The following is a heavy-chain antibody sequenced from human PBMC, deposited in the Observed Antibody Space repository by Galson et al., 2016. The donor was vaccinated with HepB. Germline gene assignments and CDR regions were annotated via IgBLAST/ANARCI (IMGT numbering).Heavy chain of an antibody. V-gene: IGHV3-9*01. CDR2: IGWNSVNI. J-gene: IGHJ3*01. Sequence: SLRLSCAASGLTFEDYAMHWVRQVPGKGLEWVSGIGWNSVNIGYADSVKGRFTISRDNARNSLYLQMDNLRLEDTALYYCAKDDAFDVWGQGTMVIVSS. CDR1: GLTFEDYA. CDR3: AKDDAFDV.